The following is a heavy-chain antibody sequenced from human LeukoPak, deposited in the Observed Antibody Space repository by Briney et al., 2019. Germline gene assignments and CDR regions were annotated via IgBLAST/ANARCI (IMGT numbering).Heavy chain of an antibody. CDR1: GYSFTNYW. J-gene: IGHJ4*02. V-gene: IGHV5-51*01. D-gene: IGHD1-26*01. CDR2: IYPDDSDT. Sequence: GESLKISCKGSGYSFTNYWIGWVRQMPGKGLEWMGIIYPDDSDTRYSPSFQGQVTISADKSISTAYLQWSSLKASDTAMYYCARQSGSYAYYFDYWGQGTLATVSS. CDR3: ARQSGSYAYYFDY.